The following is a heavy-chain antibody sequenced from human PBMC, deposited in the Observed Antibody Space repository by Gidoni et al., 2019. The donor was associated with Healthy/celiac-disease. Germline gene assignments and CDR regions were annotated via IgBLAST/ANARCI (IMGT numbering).Heavy chain of an antibody. CDR2: ISSSVSTI. J-gene: IGHJ6*02. Sequence: QVQLVESGGGLVKPGGSLRLSCAASGFTFSDYYMSWIRQAPGNGLEWVSYISSSVSTIYYADSVKGRFTISRDNAKNSLYLQMNSLRAEDTAVYYCARENWSGTPLYYYYGMDVWGQGTTVTVSS. CDR3: ARENWSGTPLYYYYGMDV. CDR1: GFTFSDYY. D-gene: IGHD3-3*01. V-gene: IGHV3-11*01.